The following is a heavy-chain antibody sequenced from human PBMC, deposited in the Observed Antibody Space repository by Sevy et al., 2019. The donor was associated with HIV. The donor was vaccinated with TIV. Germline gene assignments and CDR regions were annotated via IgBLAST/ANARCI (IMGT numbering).Heavy chain of an antibody. D-gene: IGHD2-21*01. J-gene: IGHJ4*02. Sequence: ASVKVSCKDSGDTFSNYAVSWVRQAPGQGLQWLGGIIPIFGKAVYAEEFQGRLTITADESTITAYMELTGLRSEDTAMYFCARSEFDTTTILGPFANWGQGTLVTDSS. CDR1: GDTFSNYA. CDR2: IIPIFGKA. CDR3: ARSEFDTTTILGPFAN. V-gene: IGHV1-69*13.